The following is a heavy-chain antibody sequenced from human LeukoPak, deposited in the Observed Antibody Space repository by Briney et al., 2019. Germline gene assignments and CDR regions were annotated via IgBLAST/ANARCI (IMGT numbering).Heavy chain of an antibody. J-gene: IGHJ5*02. CDR2: IYSGGST. V-gene: IGHV3-66*01. D-gene: IGHD3-9*01. Sequence: SGGSLRLSCAASGFTVSSNYMSWVRQAPGKGLEWVSVIYSGGSTNYADSVKGRFTISRDNAKNSLYLQMNSLRAEDTAVYYCARGSSMYYDILTGTPNNWFDPWGQGTLVTVSS. CDR3: ARGSSMYYDILTGTPNNWFDP. CDR1: GFTVSSNY.